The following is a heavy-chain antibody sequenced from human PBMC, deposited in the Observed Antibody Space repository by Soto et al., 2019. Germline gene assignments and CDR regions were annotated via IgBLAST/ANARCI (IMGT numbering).Heavy chain of an antibody. D-gene: IGHD6-13*01. J-gene: IGHJ5*02. CDR2: INPNSGGT. Sequence: EASVKVSCKASGYTFTGYYMHWVRQAPGQGLEWMGWINPNSGGTNYAQKFQGWVTMTRDTSISTAYMELSRLRSDDTAVYYCARDRGSIAAEFDAWGQGXLVTVYS. CDR3: ARDRGSIAAEFDA. CDR1: GYTFTGYY. V-gene: IGHV1-2*04.